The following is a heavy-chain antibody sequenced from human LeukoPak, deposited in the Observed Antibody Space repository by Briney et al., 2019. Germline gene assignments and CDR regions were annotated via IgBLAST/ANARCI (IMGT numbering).Heavy chain of an antibody. Sequence: SETLSLTCTVSGGSISSYFWSWIRQPPGKGLEWIGYIYYSGSTTYNLSLKSRVTISLDTSKNQISLRLSSVTAADTAVYYCARAPGIAKTWFDPWGQGTLVTVSS. J-gene: IGHJ5*02. CDR1: GGSISSYF. CDR2: IYYSGST. CDR3: ARAPGIAKTWFDP. D-gene: IGHD6-13*01. V-gene: IGHV4-59*01.